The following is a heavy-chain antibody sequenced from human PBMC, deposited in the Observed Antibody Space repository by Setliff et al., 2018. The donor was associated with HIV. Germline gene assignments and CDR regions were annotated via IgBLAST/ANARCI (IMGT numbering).Heavy chain of an antibody. CDR1: GYSISSGYY. V-gene: IGHV4-38-2*01. J-gene: IGHJ4*02. CDR3: ARQGNLGYCSGGSCPMDY. CDR2: IYHSGST. D-gene: IGHD2-15*01. Sequence: KASETLSLTCAVSGYSISSGYYWGWIRQPPGKGLEWIGSIYHSGSTYYNPSLKSRVTISVDTSKNQFSLKLSSVTAADTAVYYCARQGNLGYCSGGSCPMDYWGQGTLVTVSS.